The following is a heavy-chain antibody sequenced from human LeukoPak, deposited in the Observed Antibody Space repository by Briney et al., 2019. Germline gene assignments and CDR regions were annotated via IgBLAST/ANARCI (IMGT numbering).Heavy chain of an antibody. D-gene: IGHD6-13*01. CDR2: IYYSGST. V-gene: IGHV4-39*01. CDR3: ARVLQQLVRRWFDP. Sequence: MSSETLSLTCTVSGGSISSSSYYWGWIRQPPGKGLELIGSIYYSGSTYYNPSLKSRVTISVDTSKNQFSLKLSSVTAADTAVYYCARVLQQLVRRWFDPWGQGTLVTVSS. CDR1: GGSISSSSYY. J-gene: IGHJ5*02.